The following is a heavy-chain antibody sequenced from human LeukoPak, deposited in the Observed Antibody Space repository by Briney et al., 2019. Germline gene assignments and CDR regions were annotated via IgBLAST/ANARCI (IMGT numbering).Heavy chain of an antibody. CDR1: GFTFSRHA. V-gene: IGHV3-30*04. D-gene: IGHD3-10*01. J-gene: IGHJ3*02. CDR2: IAYDGSST. CDR3: TRGYYYGSGRYEGFAAFDI. Sequence: GGSLRLSCAPSGFTFSRHAMHWVRQAPGKGLEWVAIIAYDGSSTYYADSVKGRFTISRDNSNNTMWLQMNSLRGEDTAVYYCTRGYYYGSGRYEGFAAFDIRGQGTMVTVSS.